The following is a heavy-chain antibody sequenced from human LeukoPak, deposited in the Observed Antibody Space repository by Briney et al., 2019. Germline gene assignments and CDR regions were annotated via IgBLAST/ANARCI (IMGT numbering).Heavy chain of an antibody. J-gene: IGHJ4*02. CDR2: INHSGST. CDR3: ASSLFGYYFDY. V-gene: IGHV4-34*01. D-gene: IGHD3-10*01. Sequence: PSETLSLTCAVYGGSFSGYHWSWIRQPPGKGLEWIGEINHSGSTNYNPSLKSRVTISVDTSKNQFSLKLSSVTAADTAVYYCASSLFGYYFDYWGQGTLVTVSS. CDR1: GGSFSGYH.